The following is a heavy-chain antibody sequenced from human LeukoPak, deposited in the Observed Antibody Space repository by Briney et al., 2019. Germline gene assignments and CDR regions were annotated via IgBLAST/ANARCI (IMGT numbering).Heavy chain of an antibody. V-gene: IGHV3-48*01. J-gene: IGHJ6*03. Sequence: GGSLRLSCEASGFTFSSYSMIWVRQAPGKGLEWVSYISSGSGTIYYADSVKGRFTISRDNAKNSLYLQMNSLRAEDTAVYYCARGRNYYYMDVWGKGTTVTVSS. CDR2: ISSGSGTI. CDR3: ARGRNYYYMDV. CDR1: GFTFSSYS.